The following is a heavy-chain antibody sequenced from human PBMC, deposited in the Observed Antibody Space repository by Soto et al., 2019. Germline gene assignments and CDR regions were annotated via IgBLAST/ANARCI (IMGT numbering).Heavy chain of an antibody. CDR2: IYPTDSTT. J-gene: IGHJ4*02. CDR1: GYYFTNYW. D-gene: IGHD2-15*01. Sequence: PGESLKISCQGSGYYFTNYWIAWVRQMPGKGLEWMGIIYPTDSTTTYSPSFQGQVTISADKSISTAYLQWSSLKASDTAMYYCARRGYCSGATCYSFDYWAQGTLVTVS. V-gene: IGHV5-51*01. CDR3: ARRGYCSGATCYSFDY.